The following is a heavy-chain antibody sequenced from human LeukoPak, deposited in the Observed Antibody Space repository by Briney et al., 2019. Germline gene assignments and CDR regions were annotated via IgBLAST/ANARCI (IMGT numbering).Heavy chain of an antibody. CDR3: ARSVYDSGGYYRVLDY. CDR2: IDSDGSTT. J-gene: IGHJ4*02. CDR1: GFAFSSYW. Sequence: GGSLRLSCAASGFAFSSYWMHWVRQAPGKGLVWVSRIDSDGSTTSYADSVKGRFTISRDNAKNTLYLQMNSLRAEDTAVYYCARSVYDSGGYYRVLDYWGQGTLVTVSS. D-gene: IGHD3-22*01. V-gene: IGHV3-74*01.